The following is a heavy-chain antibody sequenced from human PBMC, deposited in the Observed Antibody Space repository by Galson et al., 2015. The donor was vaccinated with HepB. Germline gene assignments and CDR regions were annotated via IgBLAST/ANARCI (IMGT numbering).Heavy chain of an antibody. V-gene: IGHV7-4-1*02. CDR3: AREYYTSGIYYFDY. J-gene: IGHJ4*02. CDR1: GYSFTTYG. CDR2: INTNTGNP. D-gene: IGHD3-3*01. Sequence: SVKVSCKASGYSFTTYGVNWVRQAPGQGLEWMGWINTNTGNPTYAQGFTGRFVFYLDTSVTTAYLQINSLEAEDTAVYYCAREYYTSGIYYFDYWGQGTLVSVSS.